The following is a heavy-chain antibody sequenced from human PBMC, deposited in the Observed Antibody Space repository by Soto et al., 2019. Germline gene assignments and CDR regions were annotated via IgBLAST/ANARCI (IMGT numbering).Heavy chain of an antibody. CDR2: ISIRGGDE. D-gene: IGHD6-6*01. CDR3: ARGTIVARQHLDY. CDR1: GFTFSSYA. J-gene: IGHJ4*02. V-gene: IGHV3-30*03. Sequence: QVQLVESGGGVVQPGKSLRLSCAASGFTFSSYAMHWARQAPGKRLEWVTVISIRGGDEYYAESVRGRFTISRDDSKNTLYLQMDSLRVEDTDVYYCARGTIVARQHLDYWGQGTLVTVSS.